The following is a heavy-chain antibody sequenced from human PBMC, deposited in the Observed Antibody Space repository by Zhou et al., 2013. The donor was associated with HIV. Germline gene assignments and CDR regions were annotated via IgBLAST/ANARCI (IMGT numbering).Heavy chain of an antibody. D-gene: IGHD6-13*01. CDR3: ARWRGYSSPHWVDAFDI. J-gene: IGHJ3*02. CDR1: GGSISSHY. Sequence: QVQLQESGPGLVKPSETLSLTCTVSGGSISSHYWSWIRQPPGKGLEWIGYIYYSGSTNYNPSLKSRVTISVDTSKNQFSLKLSSVTAADTAVYYCARWRGYSSPHWVDAFDIWGQGTMVTVSS. CDR2: IYYSGST. V-gene: IGHV4-59*11.